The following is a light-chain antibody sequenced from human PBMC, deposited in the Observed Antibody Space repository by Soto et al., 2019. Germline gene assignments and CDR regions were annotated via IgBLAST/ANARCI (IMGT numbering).Light chain of an antibody. Sequence: QSVLTQPASVSGSPGQSITISCTGTSSDVGGYNYVSWYQHHPGKAPKLLIYHVSNRPSGVSNRFSGSKSGNTASLTISGLQTEDEADFYCNSYTSNSPHVVFGGGTKVTVL. CDR1: SSDVGGYNY. CDR2: HVS. J-gene: IGLJ2*01. CDR3: NSYTSNSPHVV. V-gene: IGLV2-14*03.